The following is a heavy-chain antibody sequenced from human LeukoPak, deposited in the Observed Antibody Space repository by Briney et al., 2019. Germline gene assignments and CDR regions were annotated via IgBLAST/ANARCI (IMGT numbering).Heavy chain of an antibody. CDR3: ARLSYPRPDILPDTLLDV. Sequence: GASLKISCKGSGYSFTSYWIGWVRQMPGKGLEWMGIIYPGDSDTRYSPSFQGPVTISADKSISTAYLQWSSPKASDPAMYYCARLSYPRPDILPDTLLDVWGKGTTVTVSS. V-gene: IGHV5-51*01. J-gene: IGHJ6*04. CDR2: IYPGDSDT. CDR1: GYSFTSYW. D-gene: IGHD3-9*01.